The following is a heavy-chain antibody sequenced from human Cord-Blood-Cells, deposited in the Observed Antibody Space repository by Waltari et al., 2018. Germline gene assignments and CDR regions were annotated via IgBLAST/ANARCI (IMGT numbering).Heavy chain of an antibody. CDR3: ARRSRSGSYFDY. V-gene: IGHV4-39*01. D-gene: IGHD1-26*01. J-gene: IGHJ4*02. CDR2: IYYRGGT. Sequence: QLQLQESGPGLVKPSETLSLTCTVPGGSISSSSYYWGWIRQPPGKGLGWIGSIYYRGGTYYNPSLTSRVTISVDTSKNQFSLKLSSVTAADTAVYYCARRSRSGSYFDYWGQGTLVTVSS. CDR1: GGSISSSSYY.